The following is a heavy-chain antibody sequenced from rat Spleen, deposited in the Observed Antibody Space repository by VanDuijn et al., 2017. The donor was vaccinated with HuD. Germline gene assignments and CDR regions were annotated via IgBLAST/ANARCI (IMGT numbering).Heavy chain of an antibody. Sequence: EVQLVESGGGLVQPGRSMKLSCAASGFTFSNYDMAWVRQAPTKGLEWVASISYDGSSTYYRDSVKGRFTISRDNAKSTLYLQMDSLRSEDTATYYCTTGYYGYNYPMDALGQGASVTVSS. CDR2: ISYDGSST. D-gene: IGHD1-9*01. J-gene: IGHJ4*01. CDR3: TTGYYGYNYPMDA. CDR1: GFTFSNYD. V-gene: IGHV5-20*01.